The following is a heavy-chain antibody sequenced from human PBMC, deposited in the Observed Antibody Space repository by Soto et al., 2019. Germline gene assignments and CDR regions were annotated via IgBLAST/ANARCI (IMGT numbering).Heavy chain of an antibody. CDR3: ARVVFDFWSGTSQYYFDY. CDR1: GGSISSGGFS. J-gene: IGHJ4*02. D-gene: IGHD3-3*01. V-gene: IGHV4-30-2*01. CDR2: IYHNGCT. Sequence: QLQLQESGSGLVKPSQTLSLTCAVSGGSISSGGFSWSWIRQPPGKGLEWIGYIYHNGCTSYNPSLKSRVTISVDRSKNPFSPKLSSVAAADTAVYYCARVVFDFWSGTSQYYFDYWGQGTLVTVSS.